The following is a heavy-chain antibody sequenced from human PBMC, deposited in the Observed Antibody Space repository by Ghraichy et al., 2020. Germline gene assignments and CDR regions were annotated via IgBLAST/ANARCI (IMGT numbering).Heavy chain of an antibody. CDR1: GFTVSSDY. J-gene: IGHJ3*02. CDR3: ARELYDSAFDI. D-gene: IGHD3-22*01. Sequence: GGSLRLSCAASGFTVSSDYMSWVRQAPGKGLEWVSVIYSGGSTYYADSVKGRFTISRDNSKNTLNLQMNSLRADDTAVYYCARELYDSAFDIWGQGTMVTDSS. CDR2: IYSGGST. V-gene: IGHV3-53*01.